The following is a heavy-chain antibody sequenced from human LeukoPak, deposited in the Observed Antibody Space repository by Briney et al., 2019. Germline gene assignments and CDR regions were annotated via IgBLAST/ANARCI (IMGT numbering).Heavy chain of an antibody. J-gene: IGHJ4*02. CDR3: AKVRVGTAHFDY. D-gene: IGHD2-15*01. V-gene: IGHV3-7*01. CDR1: GFSLSAYW. Sequence: GGSLRLSCAASGFSLSAYWMTWVRQAPGKGLEWVANINRGGSQRNHVDSVKGRFTISRDNSKNTLYLQMNSLRPEDTAVYYCAKVRVGTAHFDYWGQGTLVTVSS. CDR2: INRGGSQR.